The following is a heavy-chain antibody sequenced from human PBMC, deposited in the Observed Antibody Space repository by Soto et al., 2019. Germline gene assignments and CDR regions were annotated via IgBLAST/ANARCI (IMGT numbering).Heavy chain of an antibody. CDR2: IYYSGST. CDR3: ARDSSGYWPAFDI. Sequence: SETLSLTCTVSGGSISSGGYYWSWIRQHPGKGLEWIGYIYYSGSTYYNPSLKSRVTISVDTSKNQFSLKLSSVTAADTAVYYCARDSSGYWPAFDIWGQGTMVTVS. J-gene: IGHJ3*02. CDR1: GGSISSGGYY. V-gene: IGHV4-31*03. D-gene: IGHD3-22*01.